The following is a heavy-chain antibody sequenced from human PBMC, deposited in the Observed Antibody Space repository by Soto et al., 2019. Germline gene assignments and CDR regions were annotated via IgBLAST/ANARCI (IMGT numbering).Heavy chain of an antibody. CDR3: ARDGSGAILGAFAI. D-gene: IGHD2-21*01. J-gene: IGHJ3*02. V-gene: IGHV4-4*02. CDR1: GGSISSSNW. Sequence: QVQLQESGPGLVKPSGTLSLTCAVSGGSISSSNWWSWVRQPPGKGLEWIGEIYHSGSTNYNPSLQSRVTXXVXKXXNQFSLELGSVTAADTAVYSCARDGSGAILGAFAIWGQGTMVTVSS. CDR2: IYHSGST.